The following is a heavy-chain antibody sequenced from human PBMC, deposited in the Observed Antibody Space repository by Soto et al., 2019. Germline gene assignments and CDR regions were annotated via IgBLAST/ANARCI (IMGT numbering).Heavy chain of an antibody. Sequence: EVQLVESGGGSVDPGQSLRLSCGASGFTFLHSWMSWVRQAPGKGLEWIGRIKSRKDGGTTDYAAPLRGRVTISRDDSRNILYLQLNSLKIEDTAVYYCTPDPREWGQGTLVTVSS. V-gene: IGHV3-15*01. CDR3: TPDPRE. D-gene: IGHD1-26*01. CDR2: IKSRKDGGTT. CDR1: GFTFLHSW. J-gene: IGHJ4*02.